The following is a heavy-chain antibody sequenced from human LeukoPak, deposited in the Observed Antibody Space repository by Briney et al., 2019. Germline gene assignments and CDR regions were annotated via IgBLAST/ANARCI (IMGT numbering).Heavy chain of an antibody. CDR1: GFTFSNYW. J-gene: IGHJ5*01. D-gene: IGHD3-9*01. Sequence: GALRLSCSASGFTFSNYWMHWVRQAPGKGLVWVSRIKGDGSHTIYADSVKGRFTISRDNAKNTLYLQMRSLRAEDTAVYYCVRDWDHFDFDSWGQGTLVTVSS. CDR2: IKGDGSHT. V-gene: IGHV3-74*01. CDR3: VRDWDHFDFDS.